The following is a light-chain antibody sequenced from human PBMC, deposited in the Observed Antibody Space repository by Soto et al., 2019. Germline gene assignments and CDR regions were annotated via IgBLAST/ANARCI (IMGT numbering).Light chain of an antibody. Sequence: IPMTQSPSPVSGSLVDRVTMTCRASQGISTWLAWYQQKAGKAPNTLIYGASNLHSGVPSRFSGSGSGTNFTLTISSLQPEDFATYYCQQANSLPITFGQGTRLEIK. CDR3: QQANSLPIT. J-gene: IGKJ5*01. CDR2: GAS. CDR1: QGISTW. V-gene: IGKV1-12*01.